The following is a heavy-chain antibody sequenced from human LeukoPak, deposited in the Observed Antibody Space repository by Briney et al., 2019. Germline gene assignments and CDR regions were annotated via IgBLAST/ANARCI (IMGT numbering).Heavy chain of an antibody. D-gene: IGHD2-21*02. V-gene: IGHV3-21*01. CDR2: ISSSSSYI. J-gene: IGHJ6*02. CDR3: AREVVVTQYYYGMDV. CDR1: GFTFSSYS. Sequence: PGGSLRLSCAASGFTFSSYSMNWVRQAPGKGLEWVSSISSSSSYIYYAGSGKGRFTISRHNAKNSLYLQMNSLRAEDTAVYYCAREVVVTQYYYGMDVWGQGTTVTVSS.